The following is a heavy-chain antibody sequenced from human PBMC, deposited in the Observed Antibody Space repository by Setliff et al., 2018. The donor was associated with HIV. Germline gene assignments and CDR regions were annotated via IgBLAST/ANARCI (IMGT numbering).Heavy chain of an antibody. V-gene: IGHV3-9*01. D-gene: IGHD6-13*01. Sequence: PGGSLRLSCAASGFIFDDYAMHWVRQAPAKGLEWVSGISWNSGSIGYADSVKGRFTLSRDNAKNSLYLQVNSLRDDDTALYYCAKGFSSSWLYYFDYWGQGTLVTSPQ. J-gene: IGHJ4*02. CDR1: GFIFDDYA. CDR2: ISWNSGSI. CDR3: AKGFSSSWLYYFDY.